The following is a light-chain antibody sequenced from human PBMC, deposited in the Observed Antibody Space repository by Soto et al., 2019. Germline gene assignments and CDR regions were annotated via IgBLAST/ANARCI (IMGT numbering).Light chain of an antibody. CDR3: QQRSNWPPWWT. J-gene: IGKJ1*01. Sequence: EIVLTQSPATLSLSPGERATLSCRASQSISSYLAWYQQKPGQAPRLLIYDSSNRATGIPARFSGSGSGTDFTLTISSLQPEDFAVYYCQQRSNWPPWWTFGHGTKVEI. CDR1: QSISSY. CDR2: DSS. V-gene: IGKV3-11*01.